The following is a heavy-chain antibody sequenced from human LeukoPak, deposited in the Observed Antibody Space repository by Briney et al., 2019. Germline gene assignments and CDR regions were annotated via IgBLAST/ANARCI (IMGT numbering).Heavy chain of an antibody. CDR2: INPNSGGT. CDR3: ARDSPIGSGSYIYYYYGMDV. Sequence: ASVKVSCKASGYTFTGYYMHWARQAPGQGLEWMGWINPNSGGTNYAQKFQGRVTMTRDTSISTAYMELSRLRSDDTAVYYCARDSPIGSGSYIYYYYGMDVWGQGTTVTVSS. D-gene: IGHD3-10*01. J-gene: IGHJ6*02. V-gene: IGHV1-2*02. CDR1: GYTFTGYY.